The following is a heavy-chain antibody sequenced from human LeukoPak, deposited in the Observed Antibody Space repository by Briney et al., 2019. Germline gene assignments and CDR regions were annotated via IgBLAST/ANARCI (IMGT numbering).Heavy chain of an antibody. CDR3: AKDGAMVRGVSGAFDI. D-gene: IGHD3-10*01. CDR2: IRHDGSNK. CDR1: GFTFSSYG. Sequence: GGSLRLSCAASGFTFSSYGMHWVRQAPGKGLEWVAFIRHDGSNKYYADSVKGRFTISRDNSKNTLYLQMNSLRAEDTAVYYCAKDGAMVRGVSGAFDIWGQGTMVTVSS. J-gene: IGHJ3*02. V-gene: IGHV3-30*02.